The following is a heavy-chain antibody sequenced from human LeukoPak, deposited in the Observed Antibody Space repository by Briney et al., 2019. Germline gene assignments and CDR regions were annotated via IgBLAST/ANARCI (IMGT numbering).Heavy chain of an antibody. CDR2: ISHDGNNK. D-gene: IGHD2-21*01. CDR1: GFTFSSYG. V-gene: IGHV3-30*18. Sequence: GGSLRLSCAASGFTFSSYGIHWVRQAPAKGLEWVAVISHDGNNKYYADSVKGRFTISRDNSKNTLYLQMNSLRAEDTAIYYCAKDPTYCGGDCYRYGMDVWGQGTTVTVSS. J-gene: IGHJ6*02. CDR3: AKDPTYCGGDCYRYGMDV.